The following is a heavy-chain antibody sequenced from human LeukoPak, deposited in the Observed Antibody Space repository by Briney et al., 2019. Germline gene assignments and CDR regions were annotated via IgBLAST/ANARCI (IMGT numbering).Heavy chain of an antibody. CDR3: AKVVNYYDSSGYYVYYFDY. CDR1: GFTFSSYA. CDR2: ISGSGGST. V-gene: IGHV3-23*01. Sequence: AGGSLRLSCAASGFTFSSYAMSWVRQAPGKGLEWVPAISGSGGSTYYADSVKGRFTISRDNSKNTLYLQMNSLRAEDTAVYYCAKVVNYYDSSGYYVYYFDYWGQGTLVTVSS. D-gene: IGHD3-22*01. J-gene: IGHJ4*02.